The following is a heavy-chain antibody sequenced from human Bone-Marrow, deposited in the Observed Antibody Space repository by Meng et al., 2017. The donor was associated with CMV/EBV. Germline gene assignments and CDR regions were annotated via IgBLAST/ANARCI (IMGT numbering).Heavy chain of an antibody. CDR3: ASQIVVVPAAMRDYYYGMDV. CDR1: GYTFTGYY. CDR2: INPNSGGT. J-gene: IGHJ6*02. Sequence: ASVKVSCKASGYTFTGYYMHWVRQAPGQGLEWMGWINPNSGGTNYAQKFQGRVTMTRDTSISTAYMELSRLRSDDTAVYYCASQIVVVPAAMRDYYYGMDVWGQGTTVPVSS. V-gene: IGHV1-2*02. D-gene: IGHD2-2*01.